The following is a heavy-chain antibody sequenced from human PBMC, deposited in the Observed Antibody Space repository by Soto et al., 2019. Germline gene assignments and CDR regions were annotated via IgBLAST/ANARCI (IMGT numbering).Heavy chain of an antibody. CDR1: GFTFSSYA. CDR2: ISGSGGST. V-gene: IGHV3-23*01. Sequence: VVSLRISCAASGFTFSSYAMSWVRQAPGKGLEWVSAISGSGGSTYYADSVKGRFTISRDNSKNTLYLQMNSLRAEDTAVYYCANSGAGGFDYWGQGTLVTVSS. D-gene: IGHD1-26*01. J-gene: IGHJ4*02. CDR3: ANSGAGGFDY.